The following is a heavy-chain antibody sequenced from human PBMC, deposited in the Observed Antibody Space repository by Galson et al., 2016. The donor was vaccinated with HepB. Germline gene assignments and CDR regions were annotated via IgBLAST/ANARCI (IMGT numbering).Heavy chain of an antibody. J-gene: IGHJ4*02. V-gene: IGHV4-59*01. CDR3: ATTPPYDYRSGYPPYYFDH. CDR1: GDSISDFY. CDR2: IHYSGNA. D-gene: IGHD3-3*01. Sequence: LSFTCTVSGDSISDFYWSWIRQTPGQGLEWIGYIHYSGNAYYNPSFKSRVTISIDASKNQFSLTLTSVTAADTAVYYCATTPPYDYRSGYPPYYFDHWGQGTLVAVSS.